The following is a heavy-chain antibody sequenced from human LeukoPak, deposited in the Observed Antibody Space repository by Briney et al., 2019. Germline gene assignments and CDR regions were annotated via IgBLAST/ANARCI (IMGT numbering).Heavy chain of an antibody. CDR1: GFAFRNYW. J-gene: IGHJ4*02. CDR3: ARGSGYDY. V-gene: IGHV3-7*04. D-gene: IGHD1-26*01. CDR2: IQNDGNEK. Sequence: QAGGSLRLSCAASGFAFRNYWMSWVRQAPGKGLEWVAGIQNDGNEKNYGDSVKGRFTISRDNAKNSLYLQMNSLRAEDTAVYYCARGSGYDYWGQGTLVTVSS.